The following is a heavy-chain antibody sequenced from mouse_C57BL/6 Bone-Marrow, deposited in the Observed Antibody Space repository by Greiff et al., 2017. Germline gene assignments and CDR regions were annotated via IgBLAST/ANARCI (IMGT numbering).Heavy chain of an antibody. Sequence: QVQLQQPGAELVMPGASVKLSCKASGYTFTSYCMHWVKQRPGQGLEWIGEIDPSDSYTNYNQKFKGKSTLTVDKSSSTAYMQLSSLTSEDSAVYYCARERSYYSNYDFDYWGQGTTLTVSS. CDR2: IDPSDSYT. CDR1: GYTFTSYC. CDR3: ARERSYYSNYDFDY. V-gene: IGHV1-69*01. J-gene: IGHJ2*01. D-gene: IGHD2-5*01.